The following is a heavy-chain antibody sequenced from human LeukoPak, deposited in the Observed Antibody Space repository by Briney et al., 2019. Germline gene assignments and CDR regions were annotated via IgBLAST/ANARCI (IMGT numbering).Heavy chain of an antibody. V-gene: IGHV3-30*04. Sequence: GGSLRLSCAASGLTFNNYAMHWVRQAPGKGLEWVAVISYDGSNKYYADSVKGRFTISRDNSKNTLYLQMDSLRAEDTAVYYCARRYCSGGRCPNYFDYWGQGTLVTVFS. CDR3: ARRYCSGGRCPNYFDY. D-gene: IGHD2-15*01. J-gene: IGHJ4*02. CDR2: ISYDGSNK. CDR1: GLTFNNYA.